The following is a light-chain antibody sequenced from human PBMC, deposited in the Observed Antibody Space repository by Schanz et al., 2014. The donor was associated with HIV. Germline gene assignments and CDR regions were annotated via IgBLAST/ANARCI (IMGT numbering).Light chain of an antibody. CDR2: GAS. Sequence: EIVMTQSPATLSVSPGERATLSCRASQSVSSNLAWYQQKPGQAPRLLIYGASTRATGIPARFSGSGSGTEFTLTISSLQSEDFAVYYCQHYGDSRGTFGGGTKVDFK. CDR3: QHYGDSRGT. J-gene: IGKJ4*01. CDR1: QSVSSN. V-gene: IGKV3-15*01.